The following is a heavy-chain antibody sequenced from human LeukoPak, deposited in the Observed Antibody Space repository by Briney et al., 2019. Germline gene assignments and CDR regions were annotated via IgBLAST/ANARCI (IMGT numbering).Heavy chain of an antibody. D-gene: IGHD2/OR15-2a*01. CDR3: ARVHKGIVGPE. CDR2: IIPIFGTA. J-gene: IGHJ4*02. V-gene: IGHV1-69*13. CDR1: GYTFTSYG. Sequence: SVKVSCKASGYTFTSYGISWVRQAPGQGLEWMGGIIPIFGTANYAQKFQGRVTITADESTSTAYMELSSLRSEDTAVYYCARVHKGIVGPEWGQGTLVTVSS.